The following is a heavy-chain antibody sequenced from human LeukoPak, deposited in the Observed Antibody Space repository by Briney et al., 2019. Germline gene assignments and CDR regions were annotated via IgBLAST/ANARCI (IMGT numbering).Heavy chain of an antibody. CDR2: IYYSGST. J-gene: IGHJ2*01. Sequence: SETLSLTCTVSGGSVNSGSYYWSWIRQPPRKGLEWIGYIYYSGSTYYNPSLKSRVTISVDTSKNQFSLKLSSVTAADTAAYYCARENRYFDLWGRGTLVTVSS. CDR3: ARENRYFDL. V-gene: IGHV4-61*01. CDR1: GGSVNSGSYY.